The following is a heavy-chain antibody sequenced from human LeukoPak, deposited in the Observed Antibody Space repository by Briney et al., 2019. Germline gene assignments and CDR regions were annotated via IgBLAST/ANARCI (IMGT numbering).Heavy chain of an antibody. J-gene: IGHJ6*03. CDR1: GYMFTGYY. CDR3: ARSAEHCNNGVCFTDYYMDV. V-gene: IGHV1-2*06. Sequence: ASVKVSCKASGYMFTGYYIHWVRQAPGQGLEWLGRINPNSGDTNYAQNLHGRVTMTRDTSITTAYMELNSLTSDDTAVYFCARSAEHCNNGVCFTDYYMDVWGKGTTVTVSS. CDR2: INPNSGDT. D-gene: IGHD2-8*01.